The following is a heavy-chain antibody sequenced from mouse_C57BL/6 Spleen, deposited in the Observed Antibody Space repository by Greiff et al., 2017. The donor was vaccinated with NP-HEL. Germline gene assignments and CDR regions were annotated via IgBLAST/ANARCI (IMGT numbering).Heavy chain of an antibody. J-gene: IGHJ2*01. V-gene: IGHV5-16*01. D-gene: IGHD1-1*01. Sequence: DVKLVESEGGLVQPGSSMKLSCTASGFTFSDYYMAWVRQVPEKGLEWVANINYDGSSTYYLDSLKSRFIISRDNAKNILYLQMSSLKSEDTATYYCARVRYYYFDYWGQGTTLTVSS. CDR3: ARVRYYYFDY. CDR2: INYDGSST. CDR1: GFTFSDYY.